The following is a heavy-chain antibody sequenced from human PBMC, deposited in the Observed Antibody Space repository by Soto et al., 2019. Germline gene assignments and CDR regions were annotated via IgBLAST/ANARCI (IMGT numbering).Heavy chain of an antibody. CDR1: GGSIISSNYY. V-gene: IGHV4-39*01. CDR3: ASLNKPGWFDP. CDR2: IYYTGST. Sequence: QLQLQESGPGLVKPSETLSLTCTVSGGSIISSNYYWAWIRQPPGTGLEWIGTIYYTGSTYYNPSLSSRSTRSVEPSKSQFPLTLSSVTSADTAVYSWASLNKPGWFDPWGQGTLVTVSS. J-gene: IGHJ5*02.